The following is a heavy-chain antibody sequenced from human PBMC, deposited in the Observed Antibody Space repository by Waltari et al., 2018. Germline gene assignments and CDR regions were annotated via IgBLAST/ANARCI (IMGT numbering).Heavy chain of an antibody. CDR1: GYPFNKYG. J-gene: IGHJ5*02. Sequence: QVEESGGGVVQPGGSVSLSCVASGYPFNKYGMHWVRQAPGKGLEWLAVISSDGSGKYYADSVKGRFTMSRDNSKNMVYLQMNSLRPEDTAVYYCAKAGGIYNYPLDPWGQGTLVTVSS. D-gene: IGHD1-26*01. CDR2: ISSDGSGK. V-gene: IGHV3-30*18. CDR3: AKAGGIYNYPLDP.